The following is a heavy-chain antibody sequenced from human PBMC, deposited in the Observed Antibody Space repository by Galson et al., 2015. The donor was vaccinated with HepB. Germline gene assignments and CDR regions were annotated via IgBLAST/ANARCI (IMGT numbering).Heavy chain of an antibody. J-gene: IGHJ6*02. Sequence: SLRLSCAASGFTFSSYSMNWVRQAPGKGLEWVSSISSSSSYIYYADSVKGRFTISRDNAKNSLYLQMNSLRAEDTAVYYCARARRMTVPGGYRHGMDVWGQGTTVTVSS. V-gene: IGHV3-21*01. D-gene: IGHD2-15*01. CDR1: GFTFSSYS. CDR2: ISSSSSYI. CDR3: ARARRMTVPGGYRHGMDV.